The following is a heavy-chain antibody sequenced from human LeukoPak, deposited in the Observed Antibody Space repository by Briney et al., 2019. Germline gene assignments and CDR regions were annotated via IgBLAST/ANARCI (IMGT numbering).Heavy chain of an antibody. CDR3: ASNEGAFGVVTPFGY. D-gene: IGHD3-3*01. CDR1: GYTFTRYY. Sequence: ASVKASCKASGYTFTRYYMHWVRQAPGQGLEWMGWINPNSGGTNYAQKFQGRVTMTRDTSISTAYMELSRLRSDDTAVYYCASNEGAFGVVTPFGYWGQGTLVTVSS. J-gene: IGHJ4*02. V-gene: IGHV1-2*02. CDR2: INPNSGGT.